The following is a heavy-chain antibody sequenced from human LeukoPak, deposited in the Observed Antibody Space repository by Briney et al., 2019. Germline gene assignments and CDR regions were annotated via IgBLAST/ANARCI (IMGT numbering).Heavy chain of an antibody. CDR3: FCYDSSGYYGY. Sequence: SETLSLTCTVSGGSISSYYWSWIRQPPGKGLEWIGYIYYSGSTYYNPSLKSRVTISVDTSKNQFSLKLSSVTAADTAVYYCFCYDSSGYYGYWGQGTLVTVSS. D-gene: IGHD3-22*01. CDR2: IYYSGST. CDR1: GGSISSYY. J-gene: IGHJ4*02. V-gene: IGHV4-59*06.